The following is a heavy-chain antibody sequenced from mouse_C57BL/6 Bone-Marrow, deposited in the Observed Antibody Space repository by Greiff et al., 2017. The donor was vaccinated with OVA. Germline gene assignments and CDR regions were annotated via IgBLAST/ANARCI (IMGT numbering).Heavy chain of an antibody. CDR2: IHPNSGST. V-gene: IGHV1-64*01. CDR3: ARSALVTGKKGY. D-gene: IGHD4-1*01. CDR1: GYTFTSYW. Sequence: VQLQQPGAELVKPGASVKLSCKASGYTFTSYWMHWVKQRPGQGLEWIGMIHPNSGSTNYNEKFKSKATLTVDKSSSTAYMQLSRLTSEDSAVYYCARSALVTGKKGYWGQGTTLTVSS. J-gene: IGHJ2*01.